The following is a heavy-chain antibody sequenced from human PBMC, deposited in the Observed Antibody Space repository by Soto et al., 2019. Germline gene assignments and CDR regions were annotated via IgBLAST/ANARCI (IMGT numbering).Heavy chain of an antibody. CDR1: GGSISSYY. D-gene: IGHD7-27*01. V-gene: IGHV4-59*01. J-gene: IGHJ4*02. CDR3: ARRWGTSFDF. CDR2: IYYSGST. Sequence: PSETLSLTCTVSGGSISSYYWSWIRQPPGKGLEWIGYIYYSGSTNYNPSPKSRVTISVDTSKNQFSLKVSSVTAADTAVYYCARRWGTSFDFWGQGTLVTVSS.